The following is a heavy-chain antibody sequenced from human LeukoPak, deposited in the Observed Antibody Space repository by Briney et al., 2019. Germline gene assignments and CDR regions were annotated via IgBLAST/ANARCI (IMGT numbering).Heavy chain of an antibody. CDR2: ISYDGSNK. V-gene: IGHV3-30*18. Sequence: GGSLRLSCTASGFTFSNYWMSWVRQAPGKGLEWVAVISYDGSNKYYADSVKGRFTISRDNSKNTLYLQMNSLRAEDTAVHYCAKGLAVAGHGAFDIWGQGTMVTVSS. CDR1: GFTFSNYW. D-gene: IGHD6-19*01. J-gene: IGHJ3*02. CDR3: AKGLAVAGHGAFDI.